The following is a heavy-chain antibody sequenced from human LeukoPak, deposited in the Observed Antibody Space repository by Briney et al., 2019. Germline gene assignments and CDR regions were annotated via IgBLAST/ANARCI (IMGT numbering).Heavy chain of an antibody. CDR3: ARGDGYNFFDY. J-gene: IGHJ4*02. Sequence: PGGSLRLSCAASGFTFSTYVMTWVRQAPGKGLEWVSAINGSGGSTYYADSVTGRFTISRDNSKNTLYLQMNSLRAEDTAVYYCARGDGYNFFDYWGQGTLVTVSS. CDR1: GFTFSTYV. CDR2: INGSGGST. V-gene: IGHV3-23*01. D-gene: IGHD5-24*01.